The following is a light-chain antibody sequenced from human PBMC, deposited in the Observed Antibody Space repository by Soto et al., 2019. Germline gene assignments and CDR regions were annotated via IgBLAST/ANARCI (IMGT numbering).Light chain of an antibody. V-gene: IGKV1-27*01. CDR1: QDIRNY. CDR2: AAS. CDR3: QKYHSVPLT. Sequence: DIQMTQSPSSLSASVGDRVTITCRASQDIRNYLAWYQQKPGKVPKLLIYAASTLQSGVPSRFSGSGSGTDFTLTISSLQPEDVATYYCQKYHSVPLTFGGGTKVEIK. J-gene: IGKJ4*01.